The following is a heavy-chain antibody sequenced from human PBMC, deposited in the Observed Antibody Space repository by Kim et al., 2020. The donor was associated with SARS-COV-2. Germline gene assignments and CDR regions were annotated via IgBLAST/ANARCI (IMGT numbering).Heavy chain of an antibody. CDR1: GYSFTFYE. Sequence: ASVKVSCKASGYSFTFYEINWVRQAPGQGLEWVGWMHPNSGNTDYAQKFQGRVTMTRNTSINTAYLELSSLRSDDRAVYYCARGRRLRYCDWYNDYWGQGTLVTVSS. CDR2: MHPNSGNT. CDR3: ARGRRLRYCDWYNDY. V-gene: IGHV1-8*01. D-gene: IGHD3-9*01. J-gene: IGHJ4*02.